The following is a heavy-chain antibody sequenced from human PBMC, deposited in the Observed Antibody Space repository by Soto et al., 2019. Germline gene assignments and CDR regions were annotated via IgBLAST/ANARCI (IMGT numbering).Heavy chain of an antibody. Sequence: QVQLVQSGAEVKEPGTSVKVSCKVSGGTFSTSSFVWVRQGPGQGLEWMGGIIPIFSKTNVAQKFQGRVTFTADESTRTAYMELSSLRSEDTAIYYCARDVVRSSGGDSWGQGTLVTVSS. CDR3: ARDVVRSSGGDS. D-gene: IGHD2-15*01. CDR2: IIPIFSKT. V-gene: IGHV1-69*01. CDR1: GGTFSTSS. J-gene: IGHJ4*02.